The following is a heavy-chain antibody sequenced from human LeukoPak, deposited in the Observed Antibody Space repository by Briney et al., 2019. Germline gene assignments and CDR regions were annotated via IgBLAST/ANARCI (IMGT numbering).Heavy chain of an antibody. CDR2: ISSSGSTI. D-gene: IGHD6-19*01. V-gene: IGHV3-48*03. CDR1: GFTFSSYE. Sequence: GGSLRLSCAASGFTFSSYEMHWVRQAPGKGLEWVSYISSSGSTIYYADSVKGRFTISRDNSKNTLYLQMNSLRAEDTAVYYCAKVFGAVAGIWDAFDIWGQGTMVTVSS. CDR3: AKVFGAVAGIWDAFDI. J-gene: IGHJ3*02.